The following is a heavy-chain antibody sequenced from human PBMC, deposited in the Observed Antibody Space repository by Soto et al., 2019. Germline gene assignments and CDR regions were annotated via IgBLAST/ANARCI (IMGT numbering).Heavy chain of an antibody. CDR2: IYPGDSET. D-gene: IGHD3-16*01. CDR3: ARLPGGTTVDH. CDR1: GYFFSSYW. V-gene: IGHV5-51*01. Sequence: EVQLVQSGAEVKKPGESLKISCKASGYFFSSYWIGWVRQMPGKGLEWVGIIYPGDSETRYSPSFQGQVTISAETSLTTASVQWNSLKTSDTATYFCARLPGGTTVDHWGLGTLVSVTA. J-gene: IGHJ4*02.